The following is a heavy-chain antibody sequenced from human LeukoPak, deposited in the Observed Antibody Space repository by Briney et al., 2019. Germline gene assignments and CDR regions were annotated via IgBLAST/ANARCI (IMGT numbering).Heavy chain of an antibody. D-gene: IGHD5-12*01. Sequence: GGSLRLSCAASGFTFDDYAMHWVRQAPGKVLEWVSGISWNSGSIGYADSVKGRFTISRDNAKNSLYLQMNSLRAEDTALYYCAKAMGSRSGYTIDYWGQGTLVTVSS. CDR3: AKAMGSRSGYTIDY. CDR2: ISWNSGSI. V-gene: IGHV3-9*01. CDR1: GFTFDDYA. J-gene: IGHJ4*02.